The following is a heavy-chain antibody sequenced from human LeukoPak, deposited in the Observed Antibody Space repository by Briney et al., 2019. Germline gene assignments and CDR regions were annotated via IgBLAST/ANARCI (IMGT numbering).Heavy chain of an antibody. CDR3: ARDTYNWNVDAFDP. V-gene: IGHV4-34*01. D-gene: IGHD1-20*01. J-gene: IGHJ5*02. CDR1: GGSFSGYY. Sequence: SETLSLTCAVYGGSFSGYYWSWIRQPPGKGLEWIGEINHSGSTNYKSSLKSRVTISVDTSKNHFSLKLSSVTAADMAVYYCARDTYNWNVDAFDPWGQGTLVTVSS. CDR2: INHSGST.